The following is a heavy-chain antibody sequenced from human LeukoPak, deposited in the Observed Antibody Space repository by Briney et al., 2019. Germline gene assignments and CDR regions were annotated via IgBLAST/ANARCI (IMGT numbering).Heavy chain of an antibody. CDR3: ARGVNSHGYHFDY. Sequence: QPGGSLRLSCAASGSSFSTYDMHWVRQATGKGPEWVSAIGTAGDTYYPGSVRGRFTISRENDKNSLYLQMDSLRAGDTAVYYCARGVNSHGYHFDYWGQGTLVAVSS. CDR2: IGTAGDT. V-gene: IGHV3-13*04. D-gene: IGHD1-1*01. J-gene: IGHJ4*02. CDR1: GSSFSTYD.